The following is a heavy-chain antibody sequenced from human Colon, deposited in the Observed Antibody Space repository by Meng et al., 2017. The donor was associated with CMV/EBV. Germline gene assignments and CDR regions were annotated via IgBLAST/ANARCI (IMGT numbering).Heavy chain of an antibody. Sequence: FRFGTFYRHWVRQAPGKGLEWVSRISTDGATTTFAESVKGRFTVSRDNAKNTMYLQMNSLRAEDTAVYYCARVLPTYYYDTSAYPLDCWGQGTLVTVSS. CDR2: ISTDGATT. J-gene: IGHJ4*02. D-gene: IGHD3-22*01. CDR1: FRFGTFY. CDR3: ARVLPTYYYDTSAYPLDC. V-gene: IGHV3-74*01.